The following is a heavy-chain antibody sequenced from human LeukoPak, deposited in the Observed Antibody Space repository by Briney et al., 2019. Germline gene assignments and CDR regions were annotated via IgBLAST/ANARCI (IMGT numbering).Heavy chain of an antibody. V-gene: IGHV3-49*01. CDR3: TRDQVVRGVPHYYFDY. CDR1: GGSFSGYY. J-gene: IGHJ4*02. CDR2: IRSKAYGGTT. D-gene: IGHD3-10*02. Sequence: LSLTCAVYGGSFSGYYWSWIRQPPGKGLEWVGFIRSKAYGGTTEYAASVKGRFTISRDGSKSIAYLQMNSLKTEDTAVYYCTRDQVVRGVPHYYFDYWGQGTLVTVSS.